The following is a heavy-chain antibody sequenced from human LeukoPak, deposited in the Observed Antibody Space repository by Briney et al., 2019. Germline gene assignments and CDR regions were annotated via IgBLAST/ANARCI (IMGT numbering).Heavy chain of an antibody. Sequence: SVKVSCKASGGTFSSYAISWVRQAPGQGLEWMGRIIPILGIANYAQKFQGRVTITADKSTSTAYMELSSLRSEDTAVYYCAGDRGYSSSWRPLDYWGQGTLVTVSS. J-gene: IGHJ4*02. D-gene: IGHD6-13*01. CDR1: GGTFSSYA. V-gene: IGHV1-69*04. CDR3: AGDRGYSSSWRPLDY. CDR2: IIPILGIA.